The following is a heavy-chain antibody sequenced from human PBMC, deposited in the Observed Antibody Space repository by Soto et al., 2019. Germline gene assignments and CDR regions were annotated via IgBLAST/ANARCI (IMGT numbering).Heavy chain of an antibody. CDR2: IIPIFGTA. V-gene: IGHV1-69*13. CDR3: ATLRGLGEVSPYFDY. J-gene: IGHJ4*02. Sequence: ASVKVSCKASGGTFSSYAISWVRQAPGQGLEWMGGIIPIFGTANYAQKFQGRVTITADESTSTAYMELSSLRSEDTAVYYCATLRGLGEVSPYFDYWGQGLMVTVSS. D-gene: IGHD3-10*01. CDR1: GGTFSSYA.